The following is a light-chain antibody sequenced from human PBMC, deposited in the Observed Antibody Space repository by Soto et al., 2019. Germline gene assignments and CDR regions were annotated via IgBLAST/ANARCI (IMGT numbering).Light chain of an antibody. J-gene: IGKJ1*01. V-gene: IGKV1-39*01. Sequence: DIQMTQSPSSLSASVGDRVTITCRASQSISSYLNWYQQKPGKAPKLLIYAASSLQSGVPSRFRGSGSGTDFTLTISSLQPEDFATYYCQQSYSTPRTFGQGTKVDTK. CDR1: QSISSY. CDR2: AAS. CDR3: QQSYSTPRT.